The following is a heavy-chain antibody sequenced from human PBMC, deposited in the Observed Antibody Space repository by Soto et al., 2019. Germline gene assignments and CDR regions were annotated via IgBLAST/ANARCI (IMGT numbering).Heavy chain of an antibody. V-gene: IGHV4-34*01. Sequence: QVQLQQWGAGLLKPSETLSLTCAVYGGSFSSYYWSWIRQPPGKGLEWIGEINHSGSTNYNPSLKSRVTISVDTSKNQFSLKLSSVTAADTAVYYCARGGYCSGGSCYYFDYWGQGTLVTVSS. D-gene: IGHD2-15*01. CDR2: INHSGST. J-gene: IGHJ4*02. CDR3: ARGGYCSGGSCYYFDY. CDR1: GGSFSSYY.